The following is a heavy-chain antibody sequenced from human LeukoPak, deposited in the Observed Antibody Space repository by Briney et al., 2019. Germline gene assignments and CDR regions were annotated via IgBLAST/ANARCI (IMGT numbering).Heavy chain of an antibody. CDR1: GFTFSSYW. CDR3: ARDEGATEFDY. CDR2: INSDGSST. D-gene: IGHD1-26*01. J-gene: IGHJ4*02. V-gene: IGHV3-74*01. Sequence: PGGSLRLSCAASGFTFSSYWMHWVRHAPGKGLVWVSRINSDGSSTSYADSVKGRFTISRDNAKNTLYLQMNSLRAEDTAVYYCARDEGATEFDYWGQGTLVTVSS.